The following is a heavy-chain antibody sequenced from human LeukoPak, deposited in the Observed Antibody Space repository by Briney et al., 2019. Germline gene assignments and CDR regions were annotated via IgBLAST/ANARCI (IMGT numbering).Heavy chain of an antibody. Sequence: SETLSLTCTVSAGSISSYYWSWIRQPAGKGLEWIGRIYTSGSTNYNPSLKSRVTMSVDTSKNQFSLKLSSVTAADTAVYYCARANSSSWYPTAYYFDYWGQGTLVTVSS. J-gene: IGHJ4*02. D-gene: IGHD6-13*01. V-gene: IGHV4-4*07. CDR1: AGSISSYY. CDR3: ARANSSSWYPTAYYFDY. CDR2: IYTSGST.